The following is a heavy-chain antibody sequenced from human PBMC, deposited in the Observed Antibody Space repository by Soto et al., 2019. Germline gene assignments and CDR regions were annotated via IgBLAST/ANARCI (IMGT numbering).Heavy chain of an antibody. CDR2: ISSSSSYI. CDR3: GREHSVFWSARKSNYYYYLDV. D-gene: IGHD3-3*01. CDR1: GFTFSSYS. Sequence: GGSLRLSWAASGFTFSSYSMNWVRQAPGKGLEWVSSISSSSSYIYYADSVKGRFTISRDNAKNSLYLQMNSLRAEDTAVYYRGREHSVFWSARKSNYYYYLDVWGKGTPVTVSS. V-gene: IGHV3-21*01. J-gene: IGHJ6*03.